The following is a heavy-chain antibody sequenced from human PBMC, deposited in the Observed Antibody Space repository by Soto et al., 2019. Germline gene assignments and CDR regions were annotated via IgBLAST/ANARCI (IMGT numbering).Heavy chain of an antibody. J-gene: IGHJ6*02. Sequence: EVQLLESGGGLVQPGGSLRLSCAASGFTFSSYAMSWVGQAPGKGLEWVSAISGSGGSTYYADSVKARFTISRDNSKNTLYLQMNSLRAEDTAVYYCAKVGYSSSSFGMDVWGQGTTVTVSS. CDR2: ISGSGGST. CDR3: AKVGYSSSSFGMDV. CDR1: GFTFSSYA. V-gene: IGHV3-23*01. D-gene: IGHD6-13*01.